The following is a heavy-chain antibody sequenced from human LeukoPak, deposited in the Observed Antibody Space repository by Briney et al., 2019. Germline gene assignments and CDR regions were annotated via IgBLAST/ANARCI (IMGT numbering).Heavy chain of an antibody. Sequence: GASVKLSCKASGYTFNSHGISWIRQAPGQGPEWMGWISGDYGYTKYAQKFQGRVTMTTDTSTDTSYMELRSLRSDDTAVYYCARNKTTGGGGFDYWGQGTL. CDR3: ARNKTTGGGGFDY. J-gene: IGHJ4*02. CDR1: GYTFNSHG. D-gene: IGHD3-16*01. V-gene: IGHV1-18*04. CDR2: ISGDYGYT.